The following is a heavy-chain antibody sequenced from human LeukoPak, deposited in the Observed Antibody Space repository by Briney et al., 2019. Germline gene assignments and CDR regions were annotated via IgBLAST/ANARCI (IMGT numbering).Heavy chain of an antibody. CDR3: VKGLDYYGSTEEDYGGVDAFDF. D-gene: IGHD4-17*01. CDR2: IGAGDKNT. CDR1: GLTLRNYA. J-gene: IGHJ3*01. V-gene: IGHV3-23*01. Sequence: QTGGSLRLSCAASGLTLRNYAMSWVRHAPGKGLEWVSSIGAGDKNTYYRDSVEGRFTISIDNSKNTLYLQMNSLRAVDTAIYYCVKGLDYYGSTEEDYGGVDAFDFWGQGTMVTVSS.